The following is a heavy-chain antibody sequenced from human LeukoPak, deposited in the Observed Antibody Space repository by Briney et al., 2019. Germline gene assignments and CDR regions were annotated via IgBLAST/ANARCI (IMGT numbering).Heavy chain of an antibody. D-gene: IGHD3-22*01. V-gene: IGHV4-31*03. J-gene: IGHJ4*02. Sequence: PSQTLSLTCTVSGGSISSGGYYWSWIRQHPGKGLEWIGYIYYSGSTYYNPSLKSRVTISVDASKNQFSLKLSSVTAADTAVYYCARGHYYDSSGYSGSWGQGTLVTVSS. CDR2: IYYSGST. CDR3: ARGHYYDSSGYSGS. CDR1: GGSISSGGYY.